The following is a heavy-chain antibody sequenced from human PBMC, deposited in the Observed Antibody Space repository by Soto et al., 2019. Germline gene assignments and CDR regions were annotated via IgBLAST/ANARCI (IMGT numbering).Heavy chain of an antibody. V-gene: IGHV4-30-2*01. J-gene: IGHJ5*02. CDR3: AREINYYDSSGDSWFDP. CDR1: GGNIESGDYS. D-gene: IGHD3-22*01. Sequence: PSETQSLASTVSGGNIESGDYSWTWIRQPPGKGLEWIGYIYHTGTTYYNMSLKSRVTISVDRSKNQFSLKLSSVTAADTAVYYCAREINYYDSSGDSWFDPWGQGTLVTV. CDR2: IYHTGTT.